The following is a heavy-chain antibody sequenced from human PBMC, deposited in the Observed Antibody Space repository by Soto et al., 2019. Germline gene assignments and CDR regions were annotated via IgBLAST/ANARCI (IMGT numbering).Heavy chain of an antibody. J-gene: IGHJ6*03. CDR3: AKFDDDYYYMDV. D-gene: IGHD1-1*01. Sequence: GGSLRLSCAASGFTFNRYWMHWVRQAPGKGLVWVSRIKNDGSSTSYADSVKGRISISRDNGKNTLYLQMNSLRVDDTAVYYCAKFDDDYYYMDVWGKGTTVTVSS. V-gene: IGHV3-74*01. CDR1: GFTFNRYW. CDR2: IKNDGSST.